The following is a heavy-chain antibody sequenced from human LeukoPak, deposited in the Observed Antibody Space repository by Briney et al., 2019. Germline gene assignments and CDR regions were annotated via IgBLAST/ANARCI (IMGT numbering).Heavy chain of an antibody. CDR2: INHSGST. Sequence: PSETLSLTCTVSGGSISTSGSCWAWIRQPPGKGLEWIGEINHSGSTNYNPSLKSRVTISVDTSKNQFSLKLSSVTAADTAVYYCARGVYTFPRYSSSSCRFDYWGQGTLVTVSS. CDR1: GGSISTSGSC. D-gene: IGHD6-6*01. J-gene: IGHJ4*02. CDR3: ARGVYTFPRYSSSSCRFDY. V-gene: IGHV4-39*07.